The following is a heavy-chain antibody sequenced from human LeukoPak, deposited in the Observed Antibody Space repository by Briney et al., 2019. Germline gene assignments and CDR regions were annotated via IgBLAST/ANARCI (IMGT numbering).Heavy chain of an antibody. J-gene: IGHJ5*02. D-gene: IGHD6-6*01. V-gene: IGHV1-46*01. CDR2: INPRGGST. CDR3: ARDAGGPYINSSEWFDP. CDR1: GYTFTGCY. Sequence: ASVKVSCKASGYTFTGCYMHWVRQAPGQGLEWMGTINPRGGSTSYALKFQGRVTMTRDMSTSTVYMELSSLRSEDTAVYYCARDAGGPYINSSEWFDPWGQGTLVTVSS.